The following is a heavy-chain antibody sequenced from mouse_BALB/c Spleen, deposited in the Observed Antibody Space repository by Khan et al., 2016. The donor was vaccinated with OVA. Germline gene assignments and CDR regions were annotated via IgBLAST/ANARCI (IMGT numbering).Heavy chain of an antibody. CDR2: VSTGGSYT. CDR3: TGLAYYYDSEGFAY. V-gene: IGHV5-6*01. CDR1: GFIFSTYG. Sequence: EVELVESVGDLVKPGGSLKLSCAASGFIFSTYGMSWVRQAPDKRLEWVATVSTGGSYTYYPDSVKGRFTISRDNAKNTLYLQMSGLRSEDTAMFYCTGLAYYYDSEGFAYWGQGTLVTVSA. J-gene: IGHJ3*01. D-gene: IGHD1-1*01.